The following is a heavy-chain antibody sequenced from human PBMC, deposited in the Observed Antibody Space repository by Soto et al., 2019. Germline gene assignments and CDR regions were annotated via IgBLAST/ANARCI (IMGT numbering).Heavy chain of an antibody. J-gene: IGHJ3*02. D-gene: IGHD4-4*01. CDR1: GFTFGDYA. CDR2: IRSKAYGGTT. V-gene: IGHV3-49*04. CDR3: TLYSNAFDI. Sequence: GESLKISCTASGFTFGDYAMSWVRQAPGKGLEWVGFIRSKAYGGTTEYAASVKGRFTISRDDSKSIAYLQMNSLKTEDTAVYYCTLYSNAFDIWGQGTMVTVSS.